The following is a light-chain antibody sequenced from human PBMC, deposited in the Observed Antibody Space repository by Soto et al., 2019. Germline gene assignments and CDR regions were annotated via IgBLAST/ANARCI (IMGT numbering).Light chain of an antibody. CDR1: QSISNW. CDR3: QHYNDFPCT. J-gene: IGKJ1*01. V-gene: IGKV1-5*03. CDR2: QAS. Sequence: DIQMTQSPSTLSASVGDRVTVTCRASQSISNWLAWYQQKPGKATKLLIYQASSLESGVPSRFSGSGSGTEFTLTISSLQPDDFAAYYCQHYNDFPCTFGQGTTVEI.